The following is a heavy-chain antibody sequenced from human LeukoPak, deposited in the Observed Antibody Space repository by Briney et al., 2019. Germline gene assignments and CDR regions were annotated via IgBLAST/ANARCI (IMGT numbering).Heavy chain of an antibody. J-gene: IGHJ3*02. Sequence: AGGSLRLSCAASGFTFCSYAMSWGRQAPGKGLEWVSAITGSGGSAYYADSVKGRFTIYRDNSKNTLYLQMNSLRAEDTAVYYCAKGAAAGNSAFDIWGQGTMVTVSS. CDR2: ITGSGGSA. CDR1: GFTFCSYA. D-gene: IGHD6-13*01. V-gene: IGHV3-23*01. CDR3: AKGAAAGNSAFDI.